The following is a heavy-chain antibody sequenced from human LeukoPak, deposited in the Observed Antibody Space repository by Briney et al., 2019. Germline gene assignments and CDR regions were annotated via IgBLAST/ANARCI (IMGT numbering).Heavy chain of an antibody. J-gene: IGHJ4*02. CDR1: GFSFNSHR. D-gene: IGHD1-7*01. Sequence: GGSLRLSCAASGFSFNSHRMSWVRQAPGKGLEWVANIRQDGGDTYYVDSVRGRFIISRDNTNNSLYLEMSSLRVEDTAVYFCARDKAGTSGRMTPASDHWGLGTLVTVSS. V-gene: IGHV3-7*01. CDR3: ARDKAGTSGRMTPASDH. CDR2: IRQDGGDT.